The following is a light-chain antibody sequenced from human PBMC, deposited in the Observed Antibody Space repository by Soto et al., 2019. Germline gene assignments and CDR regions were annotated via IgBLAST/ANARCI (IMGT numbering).Light chain of an antibody. J-gene: IGLJ1*01. Sequence: QSALTQPPSASGSPGQSVTLSCTGTSSDVGGYDYVSWYQQHPGKAPKLMIYEVTIRPSGVSDRFSGSKSGNTASLTVSGLQAEDEADYYCSSYTGGNPSYVFGTGTKLTVL. CDR1: SSDVGGYDY. CDR2: EVT. CDR3: SSYTGGNPSYV. V-gene: IGLV2-8*01.